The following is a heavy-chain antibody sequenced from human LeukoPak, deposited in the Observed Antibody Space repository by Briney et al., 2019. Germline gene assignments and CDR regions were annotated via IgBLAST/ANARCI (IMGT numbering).Heavy chain of an antibody. CDR1: GYSINNYW. D-gene: IGHD2-15*01. Sequence: KSGESQKISCKGSGYSINNYWIGWVRQMPGKGLEWMGIIYPADSDIRYSPSFQGQVTISADKSISTAYLQWSSLKASGTAMYYCARQEYCSGGSCYTWFDPWGQGTLVIVSS. J-gene: IGHJ5*02. CDR2: IYPADSDI. V-gene: IGHV5-51*01. CDR3: ARQEYCSGGSCYTWFDP.